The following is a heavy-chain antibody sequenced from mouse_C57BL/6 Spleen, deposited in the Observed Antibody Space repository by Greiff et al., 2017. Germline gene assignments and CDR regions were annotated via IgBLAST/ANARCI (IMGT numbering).Heavy chain of an antibody. CDR1: GFSFNTYA. V-gene: IGHV10-1*01. D-gene: IGHD2-3*01. J-gene: IGHJ1*03. CDR2: IRSKSNNYAT. Sequence: EVQGVESGGGLVQPKGSLKLSCAASGFSFNTYAMNWVRQAPGKGLEWVARIRSKSNNYATYYADSVKDRFTISRDDSESMLYLQMNNLKTEDTAMYYCVRHENDGTGDWYFDVWGTGTTVTVSS. CDR3: VRHENDGTGDWYFDV.